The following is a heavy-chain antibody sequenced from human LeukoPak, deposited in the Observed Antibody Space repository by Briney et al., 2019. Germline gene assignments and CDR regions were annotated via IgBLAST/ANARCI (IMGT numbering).Heavy chain of an antibody. J-gene: IGHJ2*01. Sequence: SVTLSCKASGYTFISYGISWVRLAPGQGLEWMGWISGYNGNTNYAQNLQGRVTMTTDTSTSTAYMELRSLRSDDTAVYYCARGLGVVTAQSEQPRPRYFDLWGRGRQVSVSS. D-gene: IGHD2-21*02. CDR3: ARGLGVVTAQSEQPRPRYFDL. V-gene: IGHV1-18*01. CDR2: ISGYNGNT. CDR1: GYTFISYG.